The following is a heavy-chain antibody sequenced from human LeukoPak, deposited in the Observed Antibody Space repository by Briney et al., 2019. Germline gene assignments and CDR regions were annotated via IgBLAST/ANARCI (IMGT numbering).Heavy chain of an antibody. CDR2: INHSGST. Sequence: SETLSLTCAVYGGSFSGYYWSWIRQPPGKGLEWIGEINHSGSTNYNPSLKSRVTISVDTSKNQFSLKLSSVTAADTAVYYCARGSIGFGRYYGMDVWGKGTPDTVSS. CDR1: GGSFSGYY. J-gene: IGHJ6*04. D-gene: IGHD1-14*01. V-gene: IGHV4-34*01. CDR3: ARGSIGFGRYYGMDV.